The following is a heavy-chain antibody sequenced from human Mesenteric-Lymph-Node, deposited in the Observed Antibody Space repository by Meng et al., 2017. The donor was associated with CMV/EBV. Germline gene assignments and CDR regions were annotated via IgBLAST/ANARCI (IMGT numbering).Heavy chain of an antibody. Sequence: GESLKISCAASGFTFSDYYMSWIRQAPGKGLEWVSYISSSGYTIYYADSVKGRFTISRDNAKNSLYLQMNSLRAEDTAVYYCAKDGRSNSDYPYFDYWGQGTVVTVSS. CDR1: GFTFSDYY. V-gene: IGHV3-11*01. J-gene: IGHJ4*02. CDR3: AKDGRSNSDYPYFDY. CDR2: ISSSGYTI. D-gene: IGHD2/OR15-2a*01.